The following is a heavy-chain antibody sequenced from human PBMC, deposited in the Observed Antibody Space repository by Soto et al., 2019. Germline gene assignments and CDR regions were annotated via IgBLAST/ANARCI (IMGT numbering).Heavy chain of an antibody. CDR2: INGYNANT. J-gene: IGHJ4*02. D-gene: IGHD4-4*01. CDR3: ARGDSPVHFDH. V-gene: IGHV1-18*01. Sequence: QVHLVQSGLEVKKPGASVKVSCKTSGYTFSNYGIAWVRQAPGQGLEWMGWINGYNANTNYARKFQGRVTMTIDTSATTAYLELRSLRSDDTAVFYCARGDSPVHFDHWGQGTLVTVST. CDR1: GYTFSNYG.